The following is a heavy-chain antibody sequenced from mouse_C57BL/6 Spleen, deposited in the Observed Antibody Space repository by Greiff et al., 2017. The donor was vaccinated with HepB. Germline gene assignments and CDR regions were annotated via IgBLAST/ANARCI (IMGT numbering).Heavy chain of an antibody. CDR1: GFTFTDYY. CDR3: ARSLYSNYSLLAY. V-gene: IGHV7-3*01. D-gene: IGHD2-5*01. Sequence: EVKLMESGGGLVQPGGSLSLSCAASGFTFTDYYMSWVRQPPGKALEWLGFIRNKANGYTTEYSASVKGRFTISRDNSQSILYLQMNALRAEDSATYYCARSLYSNYSLLAYWGQGTLVTVSA. J-gene: IGHJ3*01. CDR2: IRNKANGYTT.